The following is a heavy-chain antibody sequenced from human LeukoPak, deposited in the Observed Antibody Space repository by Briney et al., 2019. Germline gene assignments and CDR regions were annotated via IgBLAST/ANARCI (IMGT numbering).Heavy chain of an antibody. Sequence: SETLSLTCTVSGGSISTYYWSWIRQPPGKGLEWIGFIYNRGSTNYNPSLKSRVTISVDTSKNQFSLKLSSVTATDTAVYFSARYWQRDDYYFDYWGQGALVTVSS. CDR3: ARYWQRDDYYFDY. D-gene: IGHD2-8*02. J-gene: IGHJ4*02. CDR2: IYNRGST. CDR1: GGSISTYY. V-gene: IGHV4-4*09.